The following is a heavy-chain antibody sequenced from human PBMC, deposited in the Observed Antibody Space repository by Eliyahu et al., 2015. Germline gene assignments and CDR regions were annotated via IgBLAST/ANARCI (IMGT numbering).Heavy chain of an antibody. CDR2: IYYSGST. CDR3: AAAGGFYYYMDV. J-gene: IGHJ6*03. Sequence: QLQLQESGPGLVKPSETLSLTCTVSGGSISSSSYYWGWXRQPPGKGLEWIGSIYYSGSTYYNPSLKSRVTISVDTSKNQFSLKLSSVTAADTAVYYCAAAGGFYYYMDVWGKGTTVTVSS. V-gene: IGHV4-39*01. CDR1: GGSISSSSYY. D-gene: IGHD3-16*01.